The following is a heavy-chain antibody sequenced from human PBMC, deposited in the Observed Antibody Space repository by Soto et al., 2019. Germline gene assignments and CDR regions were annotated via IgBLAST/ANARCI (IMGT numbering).Heavy chain of an antibody. CDR3: ARDSDYGDYWVY. CDR1: GGTFSSYT. J-gene: IGHJ4*02. V-gene: IGHV1-69*04. D-gene: IGHD4-17*01. CDR2: IIPILGIA. Sequence: ASVKVSCKGSGGTFSSYTISWVRQAPGQGLEWMGRIIPILGIANYAQKFQGRVTITADKSTSTAYMELSSLRSEDTAVYYCARDSDYGDYWVYWGQGTLVTVSS.